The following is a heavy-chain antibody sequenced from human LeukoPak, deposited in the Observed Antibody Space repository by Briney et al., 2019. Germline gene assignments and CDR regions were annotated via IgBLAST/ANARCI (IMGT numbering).Heavy chain of an antibody. Sequence: GASVKVSCKASGYTFTSYDINWVRQATGQGLEWMGWMNPNSGNTGYAQKFQGRVTMTEDTSTDTAYMELSSLRSEDTAVYYCATRGPRDFWSGYHFDYWGQGTLVTVSS. J-gene: IGHJ4*02. D-gene: IGHD3-3*01. CDR3: ATRGPRDFWSGYHFDY. CDR2: MNPNSGNT. CDR1: GYTFTSYD. V-gene: IGHV1-8*01.